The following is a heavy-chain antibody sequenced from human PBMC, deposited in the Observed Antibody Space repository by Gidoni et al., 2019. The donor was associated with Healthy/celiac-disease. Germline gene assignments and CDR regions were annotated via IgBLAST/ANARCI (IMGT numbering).Heavy chain of an antibody. J-gene: IGHJ4*02. V-gene: IGHV4-34*01. CDR3: ARSPSGYTLDY. CDR2: INHSGNT. Sequence: QVQLQQWGAGLLKPSETLSLTFAVYGGSFSGYYWSWIRQPPGKGLEWIGEINHSGNTNYNPSLKSRVTISVDTSKNQFSLKLSSVTAADTAVYYCARSPSGYTLDYWGQGTLVTVSS. D-gene: IGHD1-1*01. CDR1: GGSFSGYY.